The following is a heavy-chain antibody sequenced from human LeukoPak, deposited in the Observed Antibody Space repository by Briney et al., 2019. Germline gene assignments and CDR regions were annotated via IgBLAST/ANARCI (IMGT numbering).Heavy chain of an antibody. CDR3: ARGTMNLDS. V-gene: IGHV1-2*02. J-gene: IGHJ4*02. CDR2: INPYSGDT. Sequence: GASVKVSCKASGYSFTAYYTHWVRQAPGQGLEWMGWINPYSGDTDYAQKFQDRVTMTRDTSISTAYMELSRLRSDDTAMYYCARGTMNLDSWGQGTLVTVSS. D-gene: IGHD3-22*01. CDR1: GYSFTAYY.